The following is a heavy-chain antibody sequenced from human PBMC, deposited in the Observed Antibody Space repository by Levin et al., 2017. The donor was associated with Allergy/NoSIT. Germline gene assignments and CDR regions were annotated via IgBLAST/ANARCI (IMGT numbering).Heavy chain of an antibody. CDR2: IYYSGST. Sequence: SETLSLTCTVSGGSISSYYWSWIRQPPGKGLEWIGYIYYSGSTNYNPSLKSRVTISVDTSKNQFSLKLSSVTAADTAVYYCARHKRARRGPGGADYWGQGTLVTVSS. CDR1: GGSISSYY. D-gene: IGHD3-16*01. J-gene: IGHJ4*02. CDR3: ARHKRARRGPGGADY. V-gene: IGHV4-59*08.